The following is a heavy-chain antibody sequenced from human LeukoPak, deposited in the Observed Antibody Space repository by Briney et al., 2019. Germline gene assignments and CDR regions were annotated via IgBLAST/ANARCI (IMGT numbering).Heavy chain of an antibody. J-gene: IGHJ4*02. Sequence: GGSLRLSCAASGFPFSSYFMNWVRQAPGKGLERVSSISGSSSYIYDADSVKGRFTISRDNAKNSLYLQMNSLRAEDTAVYYCARRATTERGHSYGLDYWGQGTLVTVSS. CDR1: GFPFSSYF. CDR3: ARRATTERGHSYGLDY. D-gene: IGHD5-18*01. CDR2: ISGSSSYI. V-gene: IGHV3-21*01.